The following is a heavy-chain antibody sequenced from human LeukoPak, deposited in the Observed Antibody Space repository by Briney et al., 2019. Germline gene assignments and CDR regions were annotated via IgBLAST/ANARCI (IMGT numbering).Heavy chain of an antibody. D-gene: IGHD3-10*01. CDR1: GYSMSSCYY. CDR3: ARGTGGYYANFDY. J-gene: IGHJ4*02. Sequence: SETLSLTCAVSGYSMSSCYYWGWIRQPPGKGLGGIGSIYHSGSTYYNPSLTSRVTISVDTSKNQFSLRLTSVTAADTAVYHCARGTGGYYANFDYWGQGTLVTVSS. CDR2: IYHSGST. V-gene: IGHV4-38-2*01.